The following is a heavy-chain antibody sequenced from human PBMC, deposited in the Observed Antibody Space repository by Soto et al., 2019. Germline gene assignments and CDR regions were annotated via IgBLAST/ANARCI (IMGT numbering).Heavy chain of an antibody. V-gene: IGHV3-33*01. CDR3: ASDRRWLAPPDY. CDR2: IWYDGSNK. J-gene: IGHJ4*02. D-gene: IGHD6-19*01. Sequence: QVQLVESGGGVVQPGRSLRLSCAASGFTFSSYGMHWVRQAPGKGLEWVAVIWYDGSNKYYADSVKGRFTISRDNSKNTVYLQMNSLRAEERAVYYCASDRRWLAPPDYGGQGTLVTVSS. CDR1: GFTFSSYG.